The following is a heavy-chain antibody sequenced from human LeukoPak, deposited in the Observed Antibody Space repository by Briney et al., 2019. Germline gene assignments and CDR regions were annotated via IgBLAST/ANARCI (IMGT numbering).Heavy chain of an antibody. D-gene: IGHD1-26*01. Sequence: SETLSLTCTVSGGSISSYYWSWIRQPAGKGLEWIGRIYTSGSTNYNPSLKSRVTMSVDTSKNQFSLRLSSVTAADTAVYYCARDSKWELPNYYYYYMDVWGKGTTVTISS. CDR3: ARDSKWELPNYYYYYMDV. J-gene: IGHJ6*03. V-gene: IGHV4-4*07. CDR1: GGSISSYY. CDR2: IYTSGST.